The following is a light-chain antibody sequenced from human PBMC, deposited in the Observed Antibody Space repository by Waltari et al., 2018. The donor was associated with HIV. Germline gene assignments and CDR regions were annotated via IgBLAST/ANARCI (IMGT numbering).Light chain of an antibody. J-gene: IGKJ1*01. V-gene: IGKV3D-20*01. CDR2: DTS. CDR3: QQYGSSPT. CDR1: QSVSSSY. Sequence: EIVLTQSPGTLSLSPGERATLSCRASQSVSSSYLGWYQQRPGLAPRLLIYDTSSRATGIPDRFSGSGSGTDFTLTISRLEPEDFAVYYCQQYGSSPTFGQGTKVEIK.